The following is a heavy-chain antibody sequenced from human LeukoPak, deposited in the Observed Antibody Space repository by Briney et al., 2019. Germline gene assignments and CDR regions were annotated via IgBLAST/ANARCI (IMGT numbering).Heavy chain of an antibody. CDR3: ARGFRGYYYGSGSYYHSNYYYYMDV. V-gene: IGHV4-59*01. Sequence: PSETLSLTCTVSGGSISSYYWSWIRQPPGKGLEWIGYIYYSGSTNYNPSLKSRVTISVDTSKNQFSLKLSSVTAADTAVYYCARGFRGYYYGSGSYYHSNYYYYMDVWGKGTTVTISS. CDR2: IYYSGST. CDR1: GGSISSYY. J-gene: IGHJ6*03. D-gene: IGHD3-10*01.